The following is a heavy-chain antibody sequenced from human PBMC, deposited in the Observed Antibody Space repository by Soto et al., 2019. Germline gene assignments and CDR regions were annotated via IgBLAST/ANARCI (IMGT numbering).Heavy chain of an antibody. D-gene: IGHD2-2*02. CDR3: ARDPLVPAAIQAAPNWFDP. CDR2: INSDGSST. Sequence: GGSLRLSCAASGFTFSCYWMHWVRQAPGKGLVWVSRINSDGSSTSYADSVKGRFTISRDNAKNTLYLQMNSLRAEDTAVYYCARDPLVPAAIQAAPNWFDPWGQGTLVTVSS. J-gene: IGHJ5*02. CDR1: GFTFSCYW. V-gene: IGHV3-74*01.